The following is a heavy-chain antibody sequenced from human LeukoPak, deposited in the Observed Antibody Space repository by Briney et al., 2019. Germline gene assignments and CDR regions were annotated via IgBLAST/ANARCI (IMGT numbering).Heavy chain of an antibody. J-gene: IGHJ4*02. V-gene: IGHV4-31*03. Sequence: PSETLSLTCTVSGGSISSGGYYWSWIRQHPGKGLEWIGYIYYSRSTYYNPSLKSRVTISVDTSKNQFSLKLSSVTAADTAVYYCARDNPYGEADYWGQGTLVTVSS. CDR2: IYYSRST. CDR1: GGSISSGGYY. CDR3: ARDNPYGEADY. D-gene: IGHD4-17*01.